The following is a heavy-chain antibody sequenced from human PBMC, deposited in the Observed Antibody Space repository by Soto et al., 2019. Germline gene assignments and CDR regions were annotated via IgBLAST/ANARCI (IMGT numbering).Heavy chain of an antibody. CDR2: IIPILGIA. V-gene: IGHV1-69*04. CDR3: ARDRTDNWFDP. CDR1: GGTFSSYT. Sequence: SVKVSCKASGGTFSSYTISWVRHAPGQGLEWMGRIIPILGIANYAQKFQGRVTITADKSTSTAYMELSSLRSEDTAVYYCARDRTDNWFDPWGKGTLVTVSS. J-gene: IGHJ5*02. D-gene: IGHD4-17*01.